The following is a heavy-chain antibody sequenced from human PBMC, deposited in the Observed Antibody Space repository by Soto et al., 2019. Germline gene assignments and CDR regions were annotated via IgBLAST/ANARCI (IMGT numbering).Heavy chain of an antibody. Sequence: PGGSLRLSCAASGFTFSSYGMHWFRQAPGKGLEWVAVISYDGSNKYYADSVKGRFTISRDNSKNTLYLQMNSLRAEDTAVYYCAKDRRGGAARPSHYYGMDVWGQGTTVTVSS. CDR3: AKDRRGGAARPSHYYGMDV. D-gene: IGHD6-6*01. CDR1: GFTFSSYG. J-gene: IGHJ6*02. V-gene: IGHV3-30*18. CDR2: ISYDGSNK.